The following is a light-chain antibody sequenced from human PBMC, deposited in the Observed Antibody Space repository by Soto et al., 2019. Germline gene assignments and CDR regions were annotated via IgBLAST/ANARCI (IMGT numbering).Light chain of an antibody. V-gene: IGKV1-9*01. CDR3: QQRKDYPLT. J-gene: IGKJ4*01. CDR1: QGISSY. CDR2: AAS. Sequence: IKLTQSPSFLSASEGDRVTIACRASQGISSYLAWFQQKPGRAPKLLVYAASTLQSGVPSRFSGSGSGTEFTLTISSLQPEDFATYYCQQRKDYPLTFGGGTKVDIK.